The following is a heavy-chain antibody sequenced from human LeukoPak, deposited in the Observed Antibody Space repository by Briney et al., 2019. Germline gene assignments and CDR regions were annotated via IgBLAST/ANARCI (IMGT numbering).Heavy chain of an antibody. CDR2: IKQDGSQK. CDR1: GFTFSSYW. D-gene: IGHD3-10*01. J-gene: IGHJ4*02. CDR3: AREGYGWGSHDY. Sequence: GESLRLSCAASGFTFSSYWMTWVRQAPGKGLEWEANIKQDGSQKYYVDSVKGRFTVSRDNAKKSLYLQMNSLRAEDTALYYCAREGYGWGSHDYWGQGTLVTVSS. V-gene: IGHV3-7*04.